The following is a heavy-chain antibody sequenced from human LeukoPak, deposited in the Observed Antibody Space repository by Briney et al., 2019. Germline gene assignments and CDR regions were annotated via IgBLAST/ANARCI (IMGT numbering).Heavy chain of an antibody. CDR2: TYYRSKWYN. Sequence: SQTLSLTCAISGDSVSSNSAAWNWIRQSPSRGLEWLGRTYYRSKWYNDYAVSVKSRITINPDTSKNQFSLQLNSVTPEDTAVYYCARDFRETGLNTPTFDYWGQGTLVTVSS. CDR3: ARDFRETGLNTPTFDY. CDR1: GDSVSSNSAA. D-gene: IGHD7-27*01. V-gene: IGHV6-1*01. J-gene: IGHJ4*02.